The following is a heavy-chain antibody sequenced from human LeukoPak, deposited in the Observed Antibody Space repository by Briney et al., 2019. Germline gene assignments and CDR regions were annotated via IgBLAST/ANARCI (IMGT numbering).Heavy chain of an antibody. CDR2: ISSSSSYI. CDR3: ASGQGWHFDL. V-gene: IGHV3-21*01. CDR1: GFTFSSYS. J-gene: IGHJ2*01. Sequence: GGSLRLSCAASGFTFSSYSMNWVRQAPGKGLEWVSSISSSSSYIYYADSVKGRFTISRDNAKNSLYLQMNNLRAEDTAVYYCASGQGWHFDLWGRGTLVTVSS.